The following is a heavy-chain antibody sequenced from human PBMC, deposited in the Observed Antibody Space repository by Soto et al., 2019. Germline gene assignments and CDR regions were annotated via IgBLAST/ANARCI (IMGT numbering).Heavy chain of an antibody. CDR1: GFTFSSYS. V-gene: IGHV3-21*01. CDR3: ARTLIRFRWFDP. CDR2: ISSSSSYI. Sequence: GGSLRLSCAASGFTFSSYSMNWVRQAPGKGLEWVSSISSSSSYIYYADSVKGRFTISRDNAKNSLYLQMNSLRAEDTAVYYCARTLIRFRWFDPWGQGTLVTVSS. D-gene: IGHD3-16*01. J-gene: IGHJ5*02.